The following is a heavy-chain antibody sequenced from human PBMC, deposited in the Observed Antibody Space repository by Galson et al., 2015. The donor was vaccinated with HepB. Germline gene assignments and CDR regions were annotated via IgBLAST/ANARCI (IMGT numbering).Heavy chain of an antibody. Sequence: SLRLSCAASGFTFSSYAMHWVRQAPGKGLERVAVISYDGSNKYYADSVKGRFTISRDNSKNTLYLQMNSLRAEDTAVYYCARDGYYGSGSYGGGMDVWGQGTTVTVSS. J-gene: IGHJ6*02. V-gene: IGHV3-30*04. CDR1: GFTFSSYA. CDR2: ISYDGSNK. D-gene: IGHD3-10*01. CDR3: ARDGYYGSGSYGGGMDV.